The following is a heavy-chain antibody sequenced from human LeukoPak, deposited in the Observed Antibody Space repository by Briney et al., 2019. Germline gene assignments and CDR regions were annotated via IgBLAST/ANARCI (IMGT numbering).Heavy chain of an antibody. CDR2: IYYSGST. J-gene: IGHJ1*01. D-gene: IGHD2-15*01. Sequence: PSETLSLTCTVSGGSISSGGYYWTWIHQHPGEGLEWIGYIYYSGSTYYNPSLKSRVTISVDTSKNQFSLRLSSVTAADTAVYYCALGYCGGGSCYAREYFQHWGQGTLVTVSS. CDR1: GGSISSGGYY. CDR3: ALGYCGGGSCYAREYFQH. V-gene: IGHV4-31*03.